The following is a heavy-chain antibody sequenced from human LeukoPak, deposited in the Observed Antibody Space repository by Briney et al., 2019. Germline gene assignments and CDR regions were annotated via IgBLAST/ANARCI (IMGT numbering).Heavy chain of an antibody. J-gene: IGHJ3*02. CDR2: IYSGGST. Sequence: GGSLRLSCAASGFTVSSNYMSWVRQAPGKGLEWVSIIYSGGSTYYADSVKGRFTISRDTSKNTLYLQMNSLRAEDTAVYYCARDPPATGTYAFDIWGQGAMVTVSS. V-gene: IGHV3-66*01. CDR1: GFTVSSNY. CDR3: ARDPPATGTYAFDI. D-gene: IGHD1-1*01.